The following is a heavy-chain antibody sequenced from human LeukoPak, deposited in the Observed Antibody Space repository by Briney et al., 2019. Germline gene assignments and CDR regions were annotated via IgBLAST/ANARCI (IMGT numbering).Heavy chain of an antibody. Sequence: GGSLRLSCAASGFTFSSYGMHWVRQAPGKGLEWVAVIWYDGSNKYYADSVKGRFTIFRDNSKNMLYLQMNSLRAEDTAVYYCARDIAVAGTAILALDYWGQGTLVTVSS. V-gene: IGHV3-33*01. CDR1: GFTFSSYG. CDR3: ARDIAVAGTAILALDY. D-gene: IGHD6-19*01. CDR2: IWYDGSNK. J-gene: IGHJ4*02.